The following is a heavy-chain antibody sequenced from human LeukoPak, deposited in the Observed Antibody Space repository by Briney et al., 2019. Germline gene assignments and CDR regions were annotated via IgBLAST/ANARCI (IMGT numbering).Heavy chain of an antibody. Sequence: SVKVSCKASGGTFSSYAISWVRQAPGQGLEWMGGIIPTFGTANYAQKFQGRVTITTDESTSTAYMELSSLRSEDTAVYYCARSGSYYYYYYMDVWGKGTTVTVSS. CDR2: IIPTFGTA. D-gene: IGHD3-10*01. CDR3: ARSGSYYYYYYMDV. V-gene: IGHV1-69*05. CDR1: GGTFSSYA. J-gene: IGHJ6*03.